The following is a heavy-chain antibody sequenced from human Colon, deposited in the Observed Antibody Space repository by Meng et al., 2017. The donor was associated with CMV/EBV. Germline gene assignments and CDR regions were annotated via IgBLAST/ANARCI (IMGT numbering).Heavy chain of an antibody. CDR2: ISTDNGNT. CDR3: AREKATVTTFMLLY. J-gene: IGHJ4*02. D-gene: IGHD4-17*01. CDR1: GYTFNSYP. V-gene: IGHV1-18*01. Sequence: QVQLVQSGAEVKKPGASVKVSCTASGYTFNSYPISWVRQAPGQGLEWMGWISTDNGNTNYAQKFQGRLTLTTDTSTSTAYMELRGLRSDDTAVYYCAREKATVTTFMLLYWGLGTLVTVSS.